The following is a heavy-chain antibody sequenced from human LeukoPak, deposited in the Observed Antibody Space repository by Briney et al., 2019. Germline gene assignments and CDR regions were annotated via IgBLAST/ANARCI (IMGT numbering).Heavy chain of an antibody. CDR1: GFTFSSYA. CDR3: AKDPSGGFDY. V-gene: IGHV3-23*01. D-gene: IGHD3-10*01. J-gene: IGHJ4*02. CDR2: ISGSGGST. Sequence: GGSLRLPCAASGFTFSSYAMSWVRQAPGKELEWVSAISGSGGSTYYADSVKGRFTISRDNSKNTLYLQMNSLRAEDTAVYYCAKDPSGGFDYWGQGTLVTASS.